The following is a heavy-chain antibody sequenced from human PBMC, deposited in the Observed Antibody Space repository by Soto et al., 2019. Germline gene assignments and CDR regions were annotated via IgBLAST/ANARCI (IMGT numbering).Heavy chain of an antibody. V-gene: IGHV1-45*02. Sequence: SVKVSCKASGYTFTYRYLHWVRQAPGQALEWMGWITPFNGNTNYAQKFQDRVTITRDRSMSTAYMELSSLRSEDTAMYYCAMPDSSGYWAADWAFDIWGQGTMVTVS. CDR3: AMPDSSGYWAADWAFDI. CDR1: GYTFTYRY. D-gene: IGHD3-22*01. CDR2: ITPFNGNT. J-gene: IGHJ3*02.